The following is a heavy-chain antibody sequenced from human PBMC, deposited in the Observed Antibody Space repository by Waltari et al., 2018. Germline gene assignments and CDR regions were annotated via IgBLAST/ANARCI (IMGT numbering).Heavy chain of an antibody. V-gene: IGHV2-5*02. CDR2: IYWDDDK. J-gene: IGHJ4*02. Sequence: QITLKESGPTLVKPTQTLTLTCTFSGFSLSTSGVGVGWIRQPPGKALEWLELIYWDDDKSNSPSLKSRLTITKDTSKNQVVLTMTNMDPVDTATYYCAHRWGKGSGSYYGYWGQGTLVTVSS. CDR3: AHRWGKGSGSYYGY. CDR1: GFSLSTSGVG. D-gene: IGHD3-10*01.